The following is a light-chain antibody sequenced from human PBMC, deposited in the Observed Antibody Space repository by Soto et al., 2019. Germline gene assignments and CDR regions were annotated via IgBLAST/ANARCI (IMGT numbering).Light chain of an antibody. CDR1: QSVSSSY. CDR2: GAS. V-gene: IGKV3-20*01. CDR3: QQYGSSGRYT. Sequence: EIVLTQSPGTLSLSPGERATLSCRASQSVSSSYLAWYQQKPGQAPRLLIYGASSGATGIPDRFSGSGSGTDFTLTISRLEPEDFAVYYCQQYGSSGRYTFGQGTKLEIK. J-gene: IGKJ2*01.